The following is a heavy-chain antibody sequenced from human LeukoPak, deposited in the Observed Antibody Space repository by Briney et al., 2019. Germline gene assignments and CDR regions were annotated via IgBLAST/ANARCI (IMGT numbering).Heavy chain of an antibody. CDR2: ISSSGTYI. D-gene: IGHD3-16*02. V-gene: IGHV3-21*01. Sequence: PGGSLRLSCAASGYTFSDYSVNWVRQVPGKGLEWVSSISSSGTYIYYADSVKGRFTISRDNAKNSLFLQMNSLRAEDTAVYYCVSGNDPDYVWGTYRLDAFDTRGEGTMVIVSS. CDR3: VSGNDPDYVWGTYRLDAFDT. J-gene: IGHJ3*02. CDR1: GYTFSDYS.